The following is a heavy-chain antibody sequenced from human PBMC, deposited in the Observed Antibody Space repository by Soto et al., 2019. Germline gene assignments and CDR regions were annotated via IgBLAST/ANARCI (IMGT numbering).Heavy chain of an antibody. CDR1: GGTFSSYA. Sequence: SVKVSCKASGGTFSSYAISWVRQAPGQGLEWMGGIIPIFGTANYAQKFQGRVTITADESTSTAYMELSSLRSEDTAVYYCAREGCYYDSSGYYRETWFDPWGQGTLVTVSS. J-gene: IGHJ5*02. V-gene: IGHV1-69*13. CDR2: IIPIFGTA. D-gene: IGHD3-22*01. CDR3: AREGCYYDSSGYYRETWFDP.